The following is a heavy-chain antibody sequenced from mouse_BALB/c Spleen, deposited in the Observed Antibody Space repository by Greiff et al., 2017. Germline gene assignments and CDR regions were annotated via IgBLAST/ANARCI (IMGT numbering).Heavy chain of an antibody. Sequence: EVQLVESGGGLVKPGGSLKLSCAASGFTFSSYAMSWVRQSPEKRLEWVAEISSGSSTIYYADTVKGRFTISRDNPKNTLFLQMTSLRSEDTAMYYCARTGNYWYFDVWGAGTTVTVSS. V-gene: IGHV5-17*02. J-gene: IGHJ1*01. CDR2: ISSGSSTI. CDR1: GFTFSSYA. CDR3: ARTGNYWYFDV. D-gene: IGHD2-1*01.